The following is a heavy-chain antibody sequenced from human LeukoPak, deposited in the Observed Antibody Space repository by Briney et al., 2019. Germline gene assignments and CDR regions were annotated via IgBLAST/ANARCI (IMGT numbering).Heavy chain of an antibody. CDR1: GFSFSSYN. V-gene: IGHV3-21*01. J-gene: IGHJ4*02. Sequence: TGGSLRLSCVASGFSFSSYNMNWVRQAPGKGLEWVSSISRSASNIYYADSVKGRFTNPRDNAKNSFYLQMNSLRAEDTAVFYCARDPEGFGATYFDYWGQGTLVTVSS. D-gene: IGHD3-16*01. CDR3: ARDPEGFGATYFDY. CDR2: ISRSASNI.